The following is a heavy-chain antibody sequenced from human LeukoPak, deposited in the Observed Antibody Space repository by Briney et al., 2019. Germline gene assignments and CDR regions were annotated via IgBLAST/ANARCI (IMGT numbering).Heavy chain of an antibody. D-gene: IGHD2-15*01. CDR3: ARDLRGGNFDY. J-gene: IGHJ4*02. CDR1: GFTVSTNY. V-gene: IGHV3-53*04. CDR2: IYSGDST. Sequence: VQPGGSLRLSCAASGFTVSTNYMSWVRQAPGKGLEWVSVIYSGDSTYYADSVKGRFTISRHSSKNTLYLQMNSLRAEDTAVYYCARDLRGGNFDYWGQGTLVTVSS.